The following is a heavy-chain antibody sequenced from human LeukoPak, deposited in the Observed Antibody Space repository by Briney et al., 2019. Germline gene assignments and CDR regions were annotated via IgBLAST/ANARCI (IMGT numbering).Heavy chain of an antibody. D-gene: IGHD3-3*02. J-gene: IGHJ3*02. V-gene: IGHV1-18*01. CDR1: GYIFTSYG. Sequence: ASVKVSCKASGYIFTSYGISWVRQAPGQGLEWMGWISAYNGNTNYAQKLQGRVTMTTDTSTSTAYMELRSLRSDDTAVYYCARDTPWAFRRVLDAFDIWGQGTMVTVSS. CDR2: ISAYNGNT. CDR3: ARDTPWAFRRVLDAFDI.